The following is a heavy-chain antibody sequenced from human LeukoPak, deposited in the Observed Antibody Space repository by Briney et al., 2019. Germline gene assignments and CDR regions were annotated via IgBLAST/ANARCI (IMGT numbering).Heavy chain of an antibody. CDR3: ARDVMGGSSGWYRRAFDI. Sequence: PGGSLRLSCAASGFTVSSNYMTWVRQAPGKGLEWVSVIYTGGSTYYADSVKGRFTISRNTSKNTLYLQMNSLRAEDTAVYYCARDVMGGSSGWYRRAFDIWGQGTMVTVSS. D-gene: IGHD6-19*01. CDR2: IYTGGST. J-gene: IGHJ3*02. CDR1: GFTVSSNY. V-gene: IGHV3-66*01.